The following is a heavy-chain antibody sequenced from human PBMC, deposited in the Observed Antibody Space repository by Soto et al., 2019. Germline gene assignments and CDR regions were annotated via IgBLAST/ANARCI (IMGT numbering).Heavy chain of an antibody. V-gene: IGHV2-5*02. CDR3: AYLPCSGGSCYWFSYSGMDV. Sequence: QITLKESGPTLVKPTQTLTLTCTFSGFSLSTSGVGVAWIRQPPGKALEWLALIYWDDDKRYRPSLETRLTVSXXTXKTQVVLSMTNMDSVDTATYYCAYLPCSGGSCYWFSYSGMDVWGQGTTVTVSS. CDR2: IYWDDDK. CDR1: GFSLSTSGVG. J-gene: IGHJ6*02. D-gene: IGHD2-15*01.